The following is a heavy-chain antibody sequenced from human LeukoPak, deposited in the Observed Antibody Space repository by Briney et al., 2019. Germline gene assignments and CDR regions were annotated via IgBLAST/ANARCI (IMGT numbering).Heavy chain of an antibody. D-gene: IGHD6-13*01. CDR1: GDSISRSSNY. CDR2: IYYSGST. J-gene: IGHJ4*02. CDR3: ARHYRQQLVLDY. Sequence: NPSETLSLTCSVSGDSISRSSNYWGWIRQSPGKGLEWIGSIYYSGSTYYNPSLKSRVTISVDTSKNQFSLKLSSVTAADTAVYYCARHYRQQLVLDYWGQGTLVTVSS. V-gene: IGHV4-39*01.